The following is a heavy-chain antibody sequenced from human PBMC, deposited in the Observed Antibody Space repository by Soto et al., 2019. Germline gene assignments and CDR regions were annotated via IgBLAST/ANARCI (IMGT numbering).Heavy chain of an antibody. CDR3: ASDMRAVAATLDY. CDR2: IHYSGST. J-gene: IGHJ4*02. D-gene: IGHD6-19*01. CDR1: GGSIRDTIYY. Sequence: RXLTCTVSGGSIRDTIYYWGWIRQPPGKGLEWIGSIHYSGSTHYNPSLKSRVTISVDPSKSQFSVNLTSVTPADTSVYCCASDMRAVAATLDYWGQGTVVTVSS. V-gene: IGHV4-39*01.